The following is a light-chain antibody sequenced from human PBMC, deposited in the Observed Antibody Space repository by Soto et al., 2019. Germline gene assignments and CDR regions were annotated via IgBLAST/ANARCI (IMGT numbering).Light chain of an antibody. Sequence: QSALTQPASVSGSPGQSITISCTGTSSDVGGYNYVSWYQQHPGKAPKLMIYEVNNRPSGVSNRFSGSKSGNTASLTISGLQAEDEADYYCTSYTSSITYVFGTGTKFTVL. CDR1: SSDVGGYNY. J-gene: IGLJ1*01. CDR3: TSYTSSITYV. CDR2: EVN. V-gene: IGLV2-14*01.